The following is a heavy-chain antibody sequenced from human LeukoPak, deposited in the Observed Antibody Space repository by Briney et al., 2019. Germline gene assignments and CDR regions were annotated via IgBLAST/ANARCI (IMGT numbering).Heavy chain of an antibody. J-gene: IGHJ4*02. Sequence: PGGSLRLSCAASVFTFSNYGMHWVRQAAGKGVEWVAVIWYDESNKYYADSVKSRFTISRDNSKNTLYLQMNSLRPEDTAVYYCARSSYCSGGSCYPWGIDYWGQGTLVTVSS. D-gene: IGHD2-15*01. CDR3: ARSSYCSGGSCYPWGIDY. CDR1: VFTFSNYG. V-gene: IGHV3-33*01. CDR2: IWYDESNK.